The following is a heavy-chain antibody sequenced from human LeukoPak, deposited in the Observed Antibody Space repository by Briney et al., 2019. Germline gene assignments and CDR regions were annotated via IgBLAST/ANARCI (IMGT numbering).Heavy chain of an antibody. V-gene: IGHV3-23*01. D-gene: IGHD4-17*01. J-gene: IGHJ3*02. Sequence: GGSLRLSCAASGFTFSSYGLNWVRQAPGKGLEWVSVISGSGGSTYYADSVKGRFTISRDNSKNTLYLQMNSLRAEDTAVYYCAKAFLYDYDLGAFDIWGQGTMVTVSS. CDR3: AKAFLYDYDLGAFDI. CDR1: GFTFSSYG. CDR2: ISGSGGST.